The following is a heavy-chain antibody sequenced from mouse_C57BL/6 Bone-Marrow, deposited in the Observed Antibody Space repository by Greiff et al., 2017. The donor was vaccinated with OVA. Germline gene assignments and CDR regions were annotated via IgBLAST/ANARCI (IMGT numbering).Heavy chain of an antibody. CDR3: ARDFYYYGSSAWFAY. D-gene: IGHD1-1*01. V-gene: IGHV1-50*01. CDR2: IDPSDSYT. J-gene: IGHJ3*01. CDR1: GNTFTSYW. Sequence: VQLQQPGAELVKPGASVKLSCKASGNTFTSYWMQWVKQRPGQGLEWIGEIDPSDSYTNYNQKFKGKATLTVDTSSSTAYMQLSSLTSEDSAVYYCARDFYYYGSSAWFAYWGQGTLVTVSA.